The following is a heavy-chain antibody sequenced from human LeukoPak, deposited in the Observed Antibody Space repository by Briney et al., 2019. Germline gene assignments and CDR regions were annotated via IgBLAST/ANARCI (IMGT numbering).Heavy chain of an antibody. V-gene: IGHV3-13*01. Sequence: GGSLRLSCAASGFTFSSYDMHWVRHATGKGLEWVSAIDTAADTYYPGSVKGRFTISRENAKNSLYLQMNSLRAGDTAVYYCARVGSDSRSSYFDYWGQGTLVTVSS. J-gene: IGHJ4*02. D-gene: IGHD3-22*01. CDR2: IDTAADT. CDR1: GFTFSSYD. CDR3: ARVGSDSRSSYFDY.